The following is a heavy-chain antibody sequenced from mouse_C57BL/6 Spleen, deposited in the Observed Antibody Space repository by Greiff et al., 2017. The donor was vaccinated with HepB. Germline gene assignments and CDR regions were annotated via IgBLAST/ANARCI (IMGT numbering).Heavy chain of an antibody. Sequence: DVMLVESGGDLVKPGGSLKLSCAASGFTFSSYGMSWVRQTPDKRLEWVATISSGGSYTYYPDSVKGRFTISRDNAKNTLYLQMSSLKSEDTAMYYCARQGELGRGFAYWGQGTLVTVSA. V-gene: IGHV5-6*02. CDR2: ISSGGSYT. D-gene: IGHD4-1*01. J-gene: IGHJ3*01. CDR3: ARQGELGRGFAY. CDR1: GFTFSSYG.